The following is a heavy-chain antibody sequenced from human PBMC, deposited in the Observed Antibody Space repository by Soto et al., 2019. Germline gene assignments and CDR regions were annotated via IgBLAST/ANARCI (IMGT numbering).Heavy chain of an antibody. D-gene: IGHD2-8*02. Sequence: QLQLQQWGAGLLKPSETLSLTCAVYGGSFSGYSWTWIRQPPGTGLEWIGEINHSGSTNYNPSLKSRVTISVDTYKNQFSLKLTSVTAADAAVYYCARDKITGLFDYWGQGTLVTVSS. CDR2: INHSGST. V-gene: IGHV4-34*01. CDR1: GGSFSGYS. J-gene: IGHJ4*02. CDR3: ARDKITGLFDY.